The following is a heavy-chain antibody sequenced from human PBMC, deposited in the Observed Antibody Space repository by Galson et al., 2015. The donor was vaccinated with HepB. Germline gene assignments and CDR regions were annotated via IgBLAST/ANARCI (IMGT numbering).Heavy chain of an antibody. Sequence: CAISGDSVSSANTARIWIRQPPSRGLEWLGRTYYRSKWYNEYAPSVNSRITIHPDTSKNQFSLQLSSVSPEHTAVYYCACGNYYFDCWGQGTLVTVSS. CDR1: GDSVSSANTA. CDR3: ACGNYYFDC. V-gene: IGHV6-1*01. CDR2: TYYRSKWYN. J-gene: IGHJ4*02. D-gene: IGHD1-14*01.